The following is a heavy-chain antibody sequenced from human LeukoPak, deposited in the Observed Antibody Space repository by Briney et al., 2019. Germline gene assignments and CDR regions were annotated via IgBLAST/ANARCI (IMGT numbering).Heavy chain of an antibody. Sequence: ASVKVSCKASGYTFTSYDINWVRQATGQGLGWGGWMNPRSGKTGSAQKFQGRVTMTRNTSISTPYMAPSSPRSDDTAVYYCARGPGYYDFWSGYRYYGMDVWGQGTTVTVSS. J-gene: IGHJ6*02. V-gene: IGHV1-8*01. CDR3: ARGPGYYDFWSGYRYYGMDV. CDR2: MNPRSGKT. D-gene: IGHD3-3*01. CDR1: GYTFTSYD.